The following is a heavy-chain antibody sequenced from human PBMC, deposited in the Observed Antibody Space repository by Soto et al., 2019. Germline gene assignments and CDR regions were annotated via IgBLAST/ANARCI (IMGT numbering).Heavy chain of an antibody. Sequence: GASVKVSCKASGYTFTSYGISWVRQAPGQGLEWMGWISAYNGNTNYAQKLQGRVTMTTDTSASTAYMELSSLRSEDTAVYYCARANYYDSSGYYRPQGTAADVWGQGTTVTVSS. J-gene: IGHJ6*02. V-gene: IGHV1-18*01. CDR3: ARANYYDSSGYYRPQGTAADV. D-gene: IGHD3-22*01. CDR2: ISAYNGNT. CDR1: GYTFTSYG.